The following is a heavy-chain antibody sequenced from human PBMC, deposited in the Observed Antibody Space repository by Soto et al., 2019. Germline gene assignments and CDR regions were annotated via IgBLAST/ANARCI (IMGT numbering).Heavy chain of an antibody. V-gene: IGHV1-69*06. J-gene: IGHJ6*02. CDR1: GGSFSSSG. Sequence: SVKVSCKASGGSFSSSGISWVRQAPGQGLEWMGGIIPIFGTANYAQKFQGRVTITADKSTSTAYMELSSLRSEDTAVYYCARAYYDSSGDRDYYYYYGMDVWGQGTTVTVSS. CDR3: ARAYYDSSGDRDYYYYYGMDV. CDR2: IIPIFGTA. D-gene: IGHD3-22*01.